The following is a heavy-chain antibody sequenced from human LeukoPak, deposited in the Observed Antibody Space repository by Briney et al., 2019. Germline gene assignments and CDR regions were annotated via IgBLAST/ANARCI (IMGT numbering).Heavy chain of an antibody. J-gene: IGHJ4*02. CDR2: ISYDGSNK. V-gene: IGHV3-30*04. CDR3: AREGGDTAMVLDY. D-gene: IGHD5-18*01. Sequence: GGSLRLSCAASGFTFSSYAMHWVRQAPGKGLEWVAVISYDGSNKYYADSVKGRFTISRDNSKNTLYLQMNSLRAEDTAVHYCAREGGDTAMVLDYWGQGTLVTVSS. CDR1: GFTFSSYA.